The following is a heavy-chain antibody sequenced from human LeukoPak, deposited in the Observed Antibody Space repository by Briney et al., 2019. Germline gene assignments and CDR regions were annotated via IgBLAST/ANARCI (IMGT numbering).Heavy chain of an antibody. CDR1: GFTFSSYG. J-gene: IGHJ6*03. Sequence: GGSLRLSCAASGFTFSSYGMSWVRQAPGKGLEWVSAISGSGGSTYYADSVKGRFTISRDNSKNTLYLQMNSLRAEDTAVYYCARSPADGYIAVAGTLTYYYYYYMDVWGKGTTVTISS. CDR3: ARSPADGYIAVAGTLTYYYYYYMDV. CDR2: ISGSGGST. V-gene: IGHV3-23*01. D-gene: IGHD6-19*01.